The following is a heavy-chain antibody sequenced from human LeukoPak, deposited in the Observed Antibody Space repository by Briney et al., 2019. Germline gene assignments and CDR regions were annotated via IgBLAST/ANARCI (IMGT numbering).Heavy chain of an antibody. V-gene: IGHV3-23*01. CDR3: AKSRGDLIDY. CDR2: ISGGGGST. D-gene: IGHD3-16*01. Sequence: GGSLRLSCAASGFTFSSYAMSWVRQAPGKGLEWVSTISGGGGSTYYADSVKGRFTISRDNSKNTLYLRMNSLRAEDTAVYYCAKSRGDLIDYWGQGTLVTVSS. J-gene: IGHJ4*02. CDR1: GFTFSSYA.